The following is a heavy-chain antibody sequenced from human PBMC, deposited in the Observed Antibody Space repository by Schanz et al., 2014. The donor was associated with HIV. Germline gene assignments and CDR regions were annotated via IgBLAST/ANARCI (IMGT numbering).Heavy chain of an antibody. CDR2: ISSDGSNK. CDR3: AKSQKGASCCFPLDS. CDR1: GFTFTTYG. V-gene: IGHV3-30*18. J-gene: IGHJ4*02. Sequence: QVQLVESGGALVQPGRFLRLSCAASGFTFTTYGMQWVRQAPGKGLVWVAVISSDGSNKYYADSVKGRFTISRDNSKNRVFLQMNSLRTEDTAVYYCAKSQKGASCCFPLDSWGQGTLVTVFS. D-gene: IGHD2-2*01.